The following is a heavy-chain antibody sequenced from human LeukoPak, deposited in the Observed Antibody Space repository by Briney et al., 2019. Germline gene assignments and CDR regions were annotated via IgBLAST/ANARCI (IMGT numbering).Heavy chain of an antibody. CDR3: ARRPGARPMDY. J-gene: IGHJ4*02. D-gene: IGHD3-10*01. V-gene: IGHV4-39*01. CDR2: FYYDGST. CDR1: RDSISRSGYF. Sequence: PSETLSLTCTVSRDSISRSGYFSGWIRQPPGKGLEWIGSFYYDGSTYYNPSLKSRVTISVDTSKNQFSLNLSSVTAADTAVYYCARRPGARPMDYWGQGTLVTVSS.